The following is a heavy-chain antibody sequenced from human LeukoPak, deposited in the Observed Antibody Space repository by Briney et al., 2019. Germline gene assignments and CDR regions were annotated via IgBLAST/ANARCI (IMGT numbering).Heavy chain of an antibody. CDR1: GGTFSSYA. D-gene: IGHD3-10*01. V-gene: IGHV1-69*06. CDR2: IIPIFGTA. Sequence: SVKVSCKASGGTFSSYAISWVRQAPGQGLEWMGGIIPIFGTANYAQKFQGRVTITADKSTSTAYMELSSLRSEDTAVYYCARDWTDYYGSGSYYNVAYWGQGTLVTVSS. J-gene: IGHJ4*02. CDR3: ARDWTDYYGSGSYYNVAY.